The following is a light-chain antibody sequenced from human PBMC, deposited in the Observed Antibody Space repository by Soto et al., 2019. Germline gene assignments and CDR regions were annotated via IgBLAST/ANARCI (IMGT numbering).Light chain of an antibody. CDR1: QSVSSN. Sequence: EIVMTQSPATLSVSPGERATLSCRASQSVSSNLAWYQQTPGQAPRLLIYCESTRATGIPARFSGSGAGTEFTLTISSLPSEDFAVYYCQKYNNWRPWTFGQGTKVEIK. CDR3: QKYNNWRPWT. V-gene: IGKV3-15*01. J-gene: IGKJ1*01. CDR2: CES.